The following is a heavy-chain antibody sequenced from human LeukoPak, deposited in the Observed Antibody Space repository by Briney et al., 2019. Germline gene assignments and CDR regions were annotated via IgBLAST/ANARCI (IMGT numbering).Heavy chain of an antibody. J-gene: IGHJ6*03. V-gene: IGHV3-20*04. CDR3: ARALSNYVDYYYYYYMDV. CDR2: INWNGGNT. D-gene: IGHD4-11*01. CDR1: GFTFDDYG. Sequence: GGSLRLSCAASGFTFDDYGMSWVRQAPGKGLEWVSGINWNGGNTGYVDSVKGRFTISRDDAKNSLYLQMNSLRVEDTALYYCARALSNYVDYYYYYYMDVWGKGTTVTVSS.